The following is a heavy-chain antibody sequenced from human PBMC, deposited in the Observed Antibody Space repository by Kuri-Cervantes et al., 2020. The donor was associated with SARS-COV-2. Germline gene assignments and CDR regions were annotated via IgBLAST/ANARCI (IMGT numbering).Heavy chain of an antibody. D-gene: IGHD3-3*01. CDR2: MNPNSGNT. J-gene: IGHJ6*02. CDR3: ARVGLYYDFWSGYYTPLGMDV. Sequence: GGSLRLSCKASGYTFTSYDINWVRQATGQGLEWMGWMNPNSGNTGYAQKFQGRVTMTRNTSISTAYMELSSLRSEDTAVYYCARVGLYYDFWSGYYTPLGMDVWGQGTTVTVSS. V-gene: IGHV1-8*01. CDR1: GYTFTSYD.